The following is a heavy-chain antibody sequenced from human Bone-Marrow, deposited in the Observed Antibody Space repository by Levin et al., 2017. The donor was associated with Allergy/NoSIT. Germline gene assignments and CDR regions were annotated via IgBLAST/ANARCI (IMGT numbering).Heavy chain of an antibody. V-gene: IGHV3-30*18. CDR1: GFTFSSHG. Sequence: PGGSLRLSCAASGFTFSSHGMHWVRQAPGRGLEWVAVISYDGINEYYADSVKGRFTISRDNSKNTLYLQMNSLRNEDTAVYYCVKALGSSWLYYFDHWGQGTLVAVSS. CDR2: ISYDGINE. D-gene: IGHD6-13*01. CDR3: VKALGSSWLYYFDH. J-gene: IGHJ4*02.